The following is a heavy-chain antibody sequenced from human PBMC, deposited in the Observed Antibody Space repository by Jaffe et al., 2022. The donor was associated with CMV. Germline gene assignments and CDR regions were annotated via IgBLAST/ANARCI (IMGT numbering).Heavy chain of an antibody. Sequence: EVQLVESGGGLVKPGGSLRLSCAASGFTFSSYSMNWVRQAPGKGLEWVSSISSSSSYIYYADSVKGRFTISRDNAKNSLYLQMNSLRAEDTAVYYCARDDYVWGSYLIPSAFDPWGQGTLVTVSS. J-gene: IGHJ5*02. CDR1: GFTFSSYS. D-gene: IGHD3-16*02. V-gene: IGHV3-21*01. CDR2: ISSSSSYI. CDR3: ARDDYVWGSYLIPSAFDP.